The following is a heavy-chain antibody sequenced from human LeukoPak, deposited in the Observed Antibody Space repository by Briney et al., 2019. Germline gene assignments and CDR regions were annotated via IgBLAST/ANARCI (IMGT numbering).Heavy chain of an antibody. V-gene: IGHV3-48*04. CDR3: ASRLVGASWTFDY. J-gene: IGHJ4*02. Sequence: GGSLRLSCAASGFTFSDYIMNWVRQAPGKGLEWVSYISSSSSAIYYADSVKGRFTISRDNAKNSLYLQMNSLRAEDTAVYYCASRLVGASWTFDYWGQGTLVTVSS. CDR2: ISSSSSAI. CDR1: GFTFSDYI. D-gene: IGHD1-26*01.